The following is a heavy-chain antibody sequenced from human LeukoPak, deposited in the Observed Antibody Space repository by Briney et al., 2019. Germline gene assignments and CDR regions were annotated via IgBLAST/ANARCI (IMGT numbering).Heavy chain of an antibody. V-gene: IGHV1-2*06. J-gene: IGHJ4*02. Sequence: EASVKVSCKASRYTFTGYYMHWVRQAPGQGLEWMGRINPNSGGTNYAQKFQGRVTMTRDTSISTAYMELSRLRSEDTAVYYCARAEGGATNSFPYGGQEPLVTVS. CDR2: INPNSGGT. D-gene: IGHD1-26*01. CDR3: ARAEGGATNSFPY. CDR1: RYTFTGYY.